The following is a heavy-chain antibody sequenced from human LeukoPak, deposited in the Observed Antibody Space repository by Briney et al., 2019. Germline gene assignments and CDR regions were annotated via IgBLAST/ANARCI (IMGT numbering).Heavy chain of an antibody. CDR3: ASQPRDSSSGYGRDDAFDI. V-gene: IGHV4-34*01. D-gene: IGHD6-13*01. J-gene: IGHJ3*02. CDR2: INHSGST. Sequence: SETLSLTCAVYGGSFSGYYWSWIRQPPGKGLEWIGEINHSGSTNYNPSLKSRVTISVDTSKNQFSLKLSSVTAADTAVYYCASQPRDSSSGYGRDDAFDIWGQGAMVTVSS. CDR1: GGSFSGYY.